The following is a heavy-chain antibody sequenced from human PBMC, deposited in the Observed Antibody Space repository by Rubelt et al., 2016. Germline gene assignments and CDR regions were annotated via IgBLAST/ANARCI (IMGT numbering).Heavy chain of an antibody. CDR2: FDPEDGET. CDR1: GYTLTELS. D-gene: IGHD2-21*02. V-gene: IGHV1-24*01. J-gene: IGHJ6*02. Sequence: SGAEVKKPGASVKVSCKVSGYTLTELSMHWVRQAPGKGLEWMGGFDPEDGETIYAQKFQGRVTMTEDTSTDTAYMELSSLRSEDTAVYYCAQRWCGGDGCTYYYGMDVWGQGTTVTVSS. CDR3: AQRWCGGDGCTYYYGMDV.